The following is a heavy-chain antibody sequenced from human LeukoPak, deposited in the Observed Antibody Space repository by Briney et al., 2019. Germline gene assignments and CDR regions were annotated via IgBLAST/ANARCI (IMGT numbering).Heavy chain of an antibody. J-gene: IGHJ4*02. CDR1: GYSFTSYW. CDR3: ARQWQLVDHPFDY. CDR2: IYPGDSDT. V-gene: IGHV5-51*01. Sequence: GESLKISCKGSGYSFTSYWIGWVRQMPGKGLEWMGIIYPGDSDTRYSPSFQGQVTISADKSISTAYLQWSSLKASDTALYYCARQWQLVDHPFDYWGQGTLVTVSS. D-gene: IGHD6-6*01.